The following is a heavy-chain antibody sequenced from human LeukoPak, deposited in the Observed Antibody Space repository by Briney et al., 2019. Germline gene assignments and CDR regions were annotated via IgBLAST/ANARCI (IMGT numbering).Heavy chain of an antibody. CDR1: GVSMSSSS. CDR2: TYHTETT. D-gene: IGHD3-22*01. Sequence: PSETLSLTCTVSGVSMSSSSWSWLRQTPGKVLEWVGYTYHTETTSYNPSLKSRVTISVDTSKSQFSLNLSSVTAADTAVYHCARLRYYDLNWYFDLWGRGALVTVSS. CDR3: ARLRYYDLNWYFDL. J-gene: IGHJ2*01. V-gene: IGHV4-59*08.